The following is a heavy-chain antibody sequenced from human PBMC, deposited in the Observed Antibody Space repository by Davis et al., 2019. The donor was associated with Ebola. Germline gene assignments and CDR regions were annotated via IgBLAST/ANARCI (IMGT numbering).Heavy chain of an antibody. J-gene: IGHJ4*02. D-gene: IGHD1-26*01. CDR1: GFHFGEYA. Sequence: GGSLRPSCTAPGFHFGEYALTWVRQLPRKGLEWVGFIRNKAYGGTTEYAASVKGRVTISRDDSGNIAYLQMNSLKIEDTTVYYCARESGGGIDYWGQGTLVTVSS. CDR3: ARESGGGIDY. V-gene: IGHV3-49*04. CDR2: IRNKAYGGTT.